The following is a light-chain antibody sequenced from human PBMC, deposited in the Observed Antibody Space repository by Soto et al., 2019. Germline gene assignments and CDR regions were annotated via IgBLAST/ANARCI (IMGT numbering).Light chain of an antibody. J-gene: IGLJ1*01. V-gene: IGLV2-14*01. CDR3: SSYRTGGSYV. Sequence: QSVLTQPASVSGSPGLSIAISCTGTSSDVGGYNSVSWYQQHPGKAPKLVIYDVTSRPSGVSNRFSGSKSGNTASLTISGLQAEDEGDYHCSSYRTGGSYVFGTGTKVTVL. CDR2: DVT. CDR1: SSDVGGYNS.